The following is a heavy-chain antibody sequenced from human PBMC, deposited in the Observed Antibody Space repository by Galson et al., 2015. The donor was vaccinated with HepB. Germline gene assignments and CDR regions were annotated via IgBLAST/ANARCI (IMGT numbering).Heavy chain of an antibody. V-gene: IGHV3-30*04. J-gene: IGHJ4*02. CDR1: GFTFSSYA. D-gene: IGHD6-19*01. CDR2: ISYDGSNK. CDR3: ARDGSGWDY. Sequence: SLRLSCAASGFTFSSYAMHWVRQAPGKGLEWVAVISYDGSNKYYADSVKGRFTISRDNSKNTLYLQMNSLRAEDTAVYYCARDGSGWDYWGQGTLVTVSS.